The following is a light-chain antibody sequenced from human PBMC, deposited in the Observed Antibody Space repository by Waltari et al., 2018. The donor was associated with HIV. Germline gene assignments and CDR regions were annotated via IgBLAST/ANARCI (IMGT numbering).Light chain of an antibody. CDR2: WND. J-gene: IGLJ2*01. CDR3: QSYDSRLRAVV. CDR1: SSNTGAGYD. V-gene: IGLV1-40*01. Sequence: QSVLTQPPSVSGAPGQRVTISCTGSSSNTGAGYDVHWSQQLPGTAPKLLIYWNDNRPSGVPDRFSGSKSGTSVSLAITGLQAEDEADYFCQSYDSRLRAVVFGGGTKLTVL.